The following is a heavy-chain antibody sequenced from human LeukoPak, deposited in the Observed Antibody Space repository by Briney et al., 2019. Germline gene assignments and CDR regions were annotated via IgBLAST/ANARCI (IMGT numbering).Heavy chain of an antibody. V-gene: IGHV1-2*02. J-gene: IGHJ4*02. CDR3: ARDGRESTIFGVVIMFDY. CDR2: INPNSGGT. D-gene: IGHD3-3*01. CDR1: GYTFTGYY. Sequence: ASVKVPCRASGYTFTGYYMHWVRQAPGQGLEWMGWINPNSGGTNYAQKFQGRVTMTRDTSISTAYMELSRLRSDDTAVYYCARDGRESTIFGVVIMFDYWGQGTLVTVSS.